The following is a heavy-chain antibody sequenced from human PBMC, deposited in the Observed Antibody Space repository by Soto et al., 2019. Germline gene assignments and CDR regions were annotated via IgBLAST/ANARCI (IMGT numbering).Heavy chain of an antibody. V-gene: IGHV3-23*04. J-gene: IGHJ6*02. CDR3: AKWGGYYAYYSEMDV. CDR2: VSGGGTST. CDR1: GFSFGGYA. Sequence: EVQLVESGGDFVQPGGSLRLSCAGYGFSFGGYAMSWVRQAPGKGLEWISGVSGGGTSTYYAGSVKGRVTISRDSSVVYLQMNSLRADDTAVYYCAKWGGYYAYYSEMDVWGRGTTVTVS. D-gene: IGHD1-26*01.